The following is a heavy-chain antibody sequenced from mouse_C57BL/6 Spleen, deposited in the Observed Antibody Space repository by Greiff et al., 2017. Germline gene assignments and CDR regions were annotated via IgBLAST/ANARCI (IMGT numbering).Heavy chain of an antibody. CDR3: ARRAYYSNLDYAMDY. D-gene: IGHD2-5*01. CDR2: ISSGSSTI. J-gene: IGHJ4*01. Sequence: EVKLVESGGGLVKPGGSLKLSCAASGFTFSDYGMHWVRQAPEKGLEWVAYISSGSSTIYYADTVKGRFTISRDNAKNTLFLQMTSLRSEDTAMYYCARRAYYSNLDYAMDYWGQGTSVTVSS. V-gene: IGHV5-17*01. CDR1: GFTFSDYG.